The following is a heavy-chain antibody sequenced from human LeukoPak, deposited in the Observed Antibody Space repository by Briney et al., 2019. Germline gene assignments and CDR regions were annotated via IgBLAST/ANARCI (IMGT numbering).Heavy chain of an antibody. J-gene: IGHJ4*02. D-gene: IGHD6-13*01. CDR1: GFTFSSYA. V-gene: IGHV3-30-3*01. CDR3: ARDTRQQLTPTAFAH. CDR2: ISYDGSNK. Sequence: PGGSLRLSRAASGFTFSSYAMHGVRQAPGKGLEGVAVISYDGSNKYYADSVKGRFTISRHTAKNSVFLQMNSLRADDTAVYYCARDTRQQLTPTAFAHWGQGTLVTVSS.